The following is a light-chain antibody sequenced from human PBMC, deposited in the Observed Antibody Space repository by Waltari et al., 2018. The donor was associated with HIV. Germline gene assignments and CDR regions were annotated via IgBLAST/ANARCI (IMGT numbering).Light chain of an antibody. CDR1: QSVRSN. V-gene: IGKV3-15*01. CDR2: GAS. Sequence: EIVMTQSPATLSVSPGERATLSCRASQSVRSNLAWYQQRPGQAPRLLISGASTRATGFPARFSGSGSGTDFTLTISSLQSEDFAVYYCQQYDNWPPITFGQGTRLEIK. J-gene: IGKJ5*01. CDR3: QQYDNWPPIT.